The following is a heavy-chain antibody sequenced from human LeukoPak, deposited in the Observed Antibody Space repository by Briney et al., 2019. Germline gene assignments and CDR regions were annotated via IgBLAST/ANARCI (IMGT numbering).Heavy chain of an antibody. J-gene: IGHJ4*02. Sequence: GGSLRLSCAASGFTFSSYGMHWVRRAPGKGLEWVAVIWYDGSSKYYADSVKGRFTISRDNSKNTLYLQMNSLRAEDTAVYYCARGRRPPYYFDYWGQGTLVTVSS. CDR1: GFTFSSYG. CDR2: IWYDGSSK. CDR3: ARGRRPPYYFDY. V-gene: IGHV3-33*01.